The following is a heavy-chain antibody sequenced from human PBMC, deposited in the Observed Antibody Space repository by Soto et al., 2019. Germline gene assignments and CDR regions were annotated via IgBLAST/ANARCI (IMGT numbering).Heavy chain of an antibody. CDR3: AKDGTSWLY. J-gene: IGHJ4*02. CDR2: LSSSGGGT. Sequence: PGGSLRLSCAASGFIFSNYAMTWVRQAPGKGLEWVSGLSSSGGGTYYADSVKGRFTISRDNSKNTLYLQMNSLRAEDTALYYCAKDGTSWLYWGQGTLVTVSS. D-gene: IGHD6-13*01. CDR1: GFIFSNYA. V-gene: IGHV3-23*01.